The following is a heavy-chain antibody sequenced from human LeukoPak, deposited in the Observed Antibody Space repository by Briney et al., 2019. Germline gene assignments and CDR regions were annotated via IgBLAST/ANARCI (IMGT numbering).Heavy chain of an antibody. CDR2: TIPIFGTA. Sequence: SVKVSCKASGGTFSSYAISWVRQAPGQGLEWMGGTIPIFGTANYAQKFQGRVTITADESTSTAYMELSSLRSEDTAVYYCARDQGDYGDYESDYWGQGTLVTVSS. V-gene: IGHV1-69*13. J-gene: IGHJ4*02. CDR1: GGTFSSYA. D-gene: IGHD4-17*01. CDR3: ARDQGDYGDYESDY.